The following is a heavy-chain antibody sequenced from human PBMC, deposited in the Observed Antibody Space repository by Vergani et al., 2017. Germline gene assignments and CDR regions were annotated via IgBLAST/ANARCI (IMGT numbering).Heavy chain of an antibody. Sequence: QLQLQESGSGLVKPSQTLSLTCAVSGYSITNGGFSWNWIRQPPGKGPEWIGYIFPSGNSDYNPSLKNRVSISLDKAKNQFSLWLNSVTAADTAVYFCARASLRALVGYYYYMDVWGKGKPVVVSS. CDR1: GYSITNGGFS. CDR2: IFPSGNS. CDR3: ARASLRALVGYYYYMDV. J-gene: IGHJ6*03. V-gene: IGHV4-30-2*01. D-gene: IGHD3-16*02.